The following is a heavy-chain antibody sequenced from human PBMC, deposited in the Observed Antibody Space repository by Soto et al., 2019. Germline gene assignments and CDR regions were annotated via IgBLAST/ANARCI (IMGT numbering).Heavy chain of an antibody. V-gene: IGHV3-74*01. J-gene: IGHJ6*02. CDR1: TLTLISFW. CDR3: ARAPGEPAAEYYFYNGMDV. D-gene: IGHD2-2*01. CDR2: INTDESIT. Sequence: GRSLSPSCAAYTLTLISFWMHWVRQAQRKGLVWVSRINTDESITSYADSVKGRFTISRDNAKNTLYLQMNSLRGEDTAVYYCARAPGEPAAEYYFYNGMDVWGQGTTVTVSS.